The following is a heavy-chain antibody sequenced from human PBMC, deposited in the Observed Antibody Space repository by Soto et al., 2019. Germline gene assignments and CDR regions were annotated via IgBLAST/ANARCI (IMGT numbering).Heavy chain of an antibody. J-gene: IGHJ4*01. CDR2: IKSKTDGGTT. CDR3: STPTGSYSAQFDY. D-gene: IGHD1-26*01. V-gene: IGHV3-15*07. Sequence: EVQLVESGGDLVKPGGSLRLSCAASGFTFTNAWMNWVRPAPGKGLEWFGRIKSKTDGGTTDYAETVKGRFTISRDDSKNTLYLPMNILTIEDSAVDYCSTPTGSYSAQFDYVGHGPLVTVSS. CDR1: GFTFTNAW.